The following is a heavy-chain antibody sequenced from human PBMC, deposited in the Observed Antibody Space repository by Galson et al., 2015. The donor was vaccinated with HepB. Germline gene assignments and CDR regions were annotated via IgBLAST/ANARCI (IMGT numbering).Heavy chain of an antibody. CDR3: ARVGIAAVGCDY. Sequence: SVKVSCKASGSTFTSYGVSWVRQAPGQGLEWMGIINPSGGSTSYAQKFQGRVTMTRDTSTSTVYMELSSLRSEDTAVYYCARVGIAAVGCDYWGQGTLVTVSS. J-gene: IGHJ4*02. CDR1: GSTFTSYG. V-gene: IGHV1-46*01. D-gene: IGHD6-13*01. CDR2: INPSGGST.